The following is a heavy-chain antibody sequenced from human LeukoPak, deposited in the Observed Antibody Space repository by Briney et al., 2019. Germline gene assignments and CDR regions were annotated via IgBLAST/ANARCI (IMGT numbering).Heavy chain of an antibody. V-gene: IGHV5-51*01. CDR2: IYPGDSDT. J-gene: IGHJ4*02. Sequence: GGALQISCYCSGFRFISYWLGGVRPRPGEGLEGMGIIYPGDSDTRYSPSFQGQVTISADKSISTAYLKWSSVKASDTAMYYCARIIETGNFDYWGQGTLVTVSS. CDR1: GFRFISYW. D-gene: IGHD3-9*01. CDR3: ARIIETGNFDY.